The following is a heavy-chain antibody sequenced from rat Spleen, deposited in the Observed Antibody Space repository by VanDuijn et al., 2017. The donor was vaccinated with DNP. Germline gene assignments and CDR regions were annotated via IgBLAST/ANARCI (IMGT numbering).Heavy chain of an antibody. Sequence: QVQLKESGPGLVQPSETLSLTCTVSGFSLTTYSVSWVRQPSGKGPEWMGKMWYDGDTAYNSALKSRLSISRDTSKSQVFLKMNSLQTEDTAIYFCTRDGYNYYYAMDAWGQGTSVTVSS. J-gene: IGHJ4*01. D-gene: IGHD1-4*01. V-gene: IGHV2-15*01. CDR2: MWYDGDT. CDR1: GFSLTTYS. CDR3: TRDGYNYYYAMDA.